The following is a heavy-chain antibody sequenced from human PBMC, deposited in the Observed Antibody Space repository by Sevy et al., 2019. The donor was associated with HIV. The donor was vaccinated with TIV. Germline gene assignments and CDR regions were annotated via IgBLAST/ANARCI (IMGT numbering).Heavy chain of an antibody. J-gene: IGHJ6*02. V-gene: IGHV3-30*03. CDR2: ISSYGSDG. Sequence: GGSLRLSCAASGFNFSNYVLRWVRQAPGKGLEWVTFISSYGSDGDYVDSVTGRFTISRDDSKNTLYLQMNRLRPEDTAVYYGPRSILAVAGSYVLDFWGQGTTVTVSS. CDR1: GFNFSNYV. D-gene: IGHD6-19*01. CDR3: PRSILAVAGSYVLDF.